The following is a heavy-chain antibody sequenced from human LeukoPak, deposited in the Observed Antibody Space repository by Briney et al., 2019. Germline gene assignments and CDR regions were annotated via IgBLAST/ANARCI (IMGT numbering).Heavy chain of an antibody. J-gene: IGHJ4*02. CDR1: GYSFTTYW. Sequence: GESLQSPCQGSGYSFTTYWIRWVRQVPGKGREWMGIIYPGDSDTRYSPSFQGQVTISADKSITSAYLQWSSLSASDTAMYYCALGMYSRGWRFDYWGQGTLVTVSP. CDR3: ALGMYSRGWRFDY. V-gene: IGHV5-51*01. CDR2: IYPGDSDT. D-gene: IGHD6-19*01.